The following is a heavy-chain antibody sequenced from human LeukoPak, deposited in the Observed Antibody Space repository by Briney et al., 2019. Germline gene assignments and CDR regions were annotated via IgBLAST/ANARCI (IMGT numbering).Heavy chain of an antibody. CDR1: GFTFSSYW. Sequence: GGSLRLSCAASGFTFSSYWMSWVRQAPGKGLEWVANIKQDGSEKYYVDSVEGRFTISRDNSKNTLYLQMNSLRAEDTAVYYCAKVDRWELQSTFDYWGQGTLVTVSS. J-gene: IGHJ4*02. CDR2: IKQDGSEK. V-gene: IGHV3-7*03. D-gene: IGHD1-26*01. CDR3: AKVDRWELQSTFDY.